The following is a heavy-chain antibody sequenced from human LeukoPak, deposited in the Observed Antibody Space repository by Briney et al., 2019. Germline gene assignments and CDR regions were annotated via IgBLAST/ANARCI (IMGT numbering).Heavy chain of an antibody. Sequence: SETLSLTCTVSGGSISSSSYYWGWIRQPPGKGLEWIGSIYYSGSTYYNPSLKSRVTISVDTSKNQFSLKLSSVTAADTAVYYCARDSIRGSAYFDYWGQGTLVTVSS. CDR3: ARDSIRGSAYFDY. V-gene: IGHV4-39*07. D-gene: IGHD3-10*01. CDR1: GGSISSSSYY. CDR2: IYYSGST. J-gene: IGHJ4*02.